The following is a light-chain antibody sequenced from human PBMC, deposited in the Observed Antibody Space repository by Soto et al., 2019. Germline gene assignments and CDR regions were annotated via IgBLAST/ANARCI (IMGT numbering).Light chain of an antibody. CDR3: QQYGSSPT. CDR2: GAS. Sequence: EIVLTQSPGTLSLSPGERATLSCRASQSVSSSYLAWYQQKPGQAPRLLIYGASSRATGIPDRFSGSGSGTDFTLTISRRGTEDFAVYYCQQYGSSPTFGGGTKVEIK. J-gene: IGKJ4*01. V-gene: IGKV3-20*01. CDR1: QSVSSSY.